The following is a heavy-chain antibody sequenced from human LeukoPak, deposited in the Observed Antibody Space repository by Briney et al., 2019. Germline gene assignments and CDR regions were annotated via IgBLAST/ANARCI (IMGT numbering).Heavy chain of an antibody. CDR2: IYYSGST. Sequence: SETLSLTCTVSGGSISSYYWSWIRQPPGKGLEWIGYIYYSGSTNYNPSLKSRVTISVDTSKNQFSLKLSSVTAAATAVYYCATVTGDNDAFDIWGQGTMVTVSS. V-gene: IGHV4-59*01. D-gene: IGHD7-27*01. CDR1: GGSISSYY. CDR3: ATVTGDNDAFDI. J-gene: IGHJ3*02.